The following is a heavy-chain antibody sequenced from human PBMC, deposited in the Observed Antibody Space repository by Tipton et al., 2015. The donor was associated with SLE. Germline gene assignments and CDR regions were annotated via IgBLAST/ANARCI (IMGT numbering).Heavy chain of an antibody. CDR3: ARVIVVPPSDAFDT. CDR2: IWFDGTNK. D-gene: IGHD2-21*01. V-gene: IGHV3-33*01. J-gene: IGHJ3*02. CDR1: GFTFSSYG. Sequence: SLRLSCAASGFTFSSYGMHWVRQAPGKGLEWVAVIWFDGTNKYYADSVKGRFTISRDNSKNTLYLQMNGLRIEDTAVYYCARVIVVPPSDAFDTWGQGTMVTVSS.